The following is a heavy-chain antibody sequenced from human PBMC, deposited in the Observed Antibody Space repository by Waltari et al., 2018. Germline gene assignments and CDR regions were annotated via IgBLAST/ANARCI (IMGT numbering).Heavy chain of an antibody. D-gene: IGHD6-13*01. CDR1: GGSISSSNW. CDR3: ARVVGSSWPKRHFQH. J-gene: IGHJ1*01. V-gene: IGHV4-4*02. CDR2: IYQRGST. Sequence: QVQLQESGPGLVKPSGTLSLTCAVSGGSISSSNWWSWVRQPPGKGLEWIGEIYQRGSTNYTPSLKSRVTISVDKSKNQFSLKLSSVTAADTAVYYCARVVGSSWPKRHFQHWGQGTLVTVSS.